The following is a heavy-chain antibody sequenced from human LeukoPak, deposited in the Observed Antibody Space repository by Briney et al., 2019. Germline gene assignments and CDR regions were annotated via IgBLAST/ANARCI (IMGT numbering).Heavy chain of an antibody. J-gene: IGHJ3*02. CDR3: AKDPNDAAAGGDAFDI. Sequence: GGSLRLSCAASGFTFDDYAMRWVRQAPGKGLEWVASISWYSGYIGYAGSVKGRFTISRDNAKNSLYLQMNSLRAEDTAVYYCAKDPNDAAAGGDAFDIWGQGTMVTVSS. V-gene: IGHV3-9*01. CDR2: ISWYSGYI. D-gene: IGHD6-13*01. CDR1: GFTFDDYA.